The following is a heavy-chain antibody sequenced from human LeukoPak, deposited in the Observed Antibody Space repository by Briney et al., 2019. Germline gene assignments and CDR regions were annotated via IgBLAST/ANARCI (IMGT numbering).Heavy chain of an antibody. J-gene: IGHJ6*03. CDR2: IYYSGST. CDR1: GGSISSGDYY. Sequence: SQTLSLTCTVSGGSISSGDYYWSWIRQPPGKGLEWIGYIYYSGSTYYNPSLKSRVTISVDTSKNQFSLKLSSVTAADTAVYYYATWCCAAADAWWGYYYYYYMDVWGKGTTVTVSS. CDR3: ATWCCAAADAWWGYYYYYYMDV. D-gene: IGHD6-13*01. V-gene: IGHV4-30-4*08.